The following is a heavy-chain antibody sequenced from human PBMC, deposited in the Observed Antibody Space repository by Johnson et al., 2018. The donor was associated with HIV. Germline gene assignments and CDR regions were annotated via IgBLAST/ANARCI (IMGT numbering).Heavy chain of an antibody. CDR1: GFTFGDYA. CDR3: TRRPPSSWYLYAFDV. V-gene: IGHV3-49*04. CDR2: IRSKAYGGTT. J-gene: IGHJ3*01. Sequence: EVQLVESGGGWVQPGRSLRLSCTASGFTFGDYAMSWVRQAPGKGLEWVGFIRSKAYGGTTEYAASVKGRFTISRDDSKSIAYLQMNSLKTDDTAVYYCTRRPPSSWYLYAFDVWGQGTMITVSS. D-gene: IGHD6-13*01.